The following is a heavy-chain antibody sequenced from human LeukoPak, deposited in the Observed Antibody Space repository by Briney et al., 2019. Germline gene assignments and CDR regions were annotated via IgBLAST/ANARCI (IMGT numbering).Heavy chain of an antibody. CDR1: GGSFSSYY. J-gene: IGHJ4*02. Sequence: PSETLSLTCAVYGGSFSSYYWSWIRQPPGKGLEWIGEINHSGSTNYNPSLKSRVTISVDTSKNQFSLKLSSVTAADTAVYYCARGALLGRFDYWGQGTLVTVSS. CDR3: ARGALLGRFDY. V-gene: IGHV4-34*01. CDR2: INHSGST. D-gene: IGHD3-10*01.